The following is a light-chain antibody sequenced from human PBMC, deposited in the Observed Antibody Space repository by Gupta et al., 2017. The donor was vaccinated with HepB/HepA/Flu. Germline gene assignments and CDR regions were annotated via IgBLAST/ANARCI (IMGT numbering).Light chain of an antibody. Sequence: EIVLTQSPGTLSLSPGERATLSCRASQSVSNNFLAWYQQKPGQPPRLLIYGASTRATGIPDRFSGSGSGTDFTLTISRLEPEDFALFYCQQYCGAPRTFGQGTKVEIK. CDR1: QSVSNNF. J-gene: IGKJ1*01. CDR3: QQYCGAPRT. CDR2: GAS. V-gene: IGKV3-20*01.